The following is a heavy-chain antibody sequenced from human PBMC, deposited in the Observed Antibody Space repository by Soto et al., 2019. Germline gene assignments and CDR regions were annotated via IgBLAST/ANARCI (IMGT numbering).Heavy chain of an antibody. Sequence: QITLKESGPTLVKPTQTLTLTCTFSGFSLSTSGVGVGWIRQPPGKALEWLALIYWDDDKRYSPSLKSRLTITXXTXKXPVVLTMTNMDPVDTATYYCAHRESSMATRYWYFDLWGRGTLVTVSS. V-gene: IGHV2-5*02. CDR3: AHRESSMATRYWYFDL. CDR2: IYWDDDK. D-gene: IGHD3-10*01. J-gene: IGHJ2*01. CDR1: GFSLSTSGVG.